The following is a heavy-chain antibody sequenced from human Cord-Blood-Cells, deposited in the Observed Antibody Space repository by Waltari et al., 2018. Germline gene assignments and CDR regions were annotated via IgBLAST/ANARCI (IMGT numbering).Heavy chain of an antibody. CDR1: GGSISSGSYY. CDR3: ASSYGSYYYYYGMDV. D-gene: IGHD5-18*01. J-gene: IGHJ6*02. CDR2: IYTSGST. Sequence: QVQLQESGPGLVKPSQTLSLTCTVSGGSISSGSYYWSWIRQPAGKGLEWIGYIYTSGSTTYNPSLKSRVTISVDTSKNQFSLKLSSVTAADTAVYYCASSYGSYYYYYGMDVWGQGTTVTVSS. V-gene: IGHV4-61*09.